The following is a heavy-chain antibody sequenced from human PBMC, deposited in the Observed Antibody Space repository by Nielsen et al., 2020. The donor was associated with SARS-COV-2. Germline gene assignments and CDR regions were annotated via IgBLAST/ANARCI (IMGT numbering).Heavy chain of an antibody. Sequence: SETLSLTCAVSGGSVSSNDWWTWVRQSPGKGLEWIGEVSHSGSINYNPSLKSRVTLSMDKSKRQFSLKLRSVTAADTAVYFCARHSRTIFGEPYYYYMDVWGKGTTVTVSS. V-gene: IGHV4-4*02. D-gene: IGHD3-3*01. CDR3: ARHSRTIFGEPYYYYMDV. J-gene: IGHJ6*03. CDR2: VSHSGSI. CDR1: GGSVSSNDW.